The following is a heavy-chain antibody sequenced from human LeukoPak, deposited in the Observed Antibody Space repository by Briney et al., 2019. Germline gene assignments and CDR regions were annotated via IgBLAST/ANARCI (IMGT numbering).Heavy chain of an antibody. V-gene: IGHV3-23*01. CDR3: AKDRPNYYGSNGHYYRRDGDY. CDR2: ITSSGDGT. J-gene: IGHJ4*02. Sequence: PGGSLRLSCAASGFTFSSYEMNWVRQAPGKGLQWVSSITSSGDGTYHADSVKGRFTISRDNSENMLYLQMNSLRVEDTAVYFCAKDRPNYYGSNGHYYRRDGDYWGQGTLVTVSS. D-gene: IGHD3-22*01. CDR1: GFTFSSYE.